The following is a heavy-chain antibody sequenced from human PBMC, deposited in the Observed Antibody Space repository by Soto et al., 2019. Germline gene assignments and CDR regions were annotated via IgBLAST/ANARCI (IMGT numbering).Heavy chain of an antibody. CDR2: ISYDGSNK. J-gene: IGHJ4*02. V-gene: IGHV3-30*18. CDR1: GFTFSSYG. CDR3: AKDYYDSSGSHHPFDY. D-gene: IGHD3-22*01. Sequence: SLRLSCAASGFTFSSYGMHWVRQAPGKGLEWVAVISYDGSNKYYADSVKGRFTISRDNSKNTLYLQMNSLRAEDTAVYYCAKDYYDSSGSHHPFDYWGQGTLVTVSS.